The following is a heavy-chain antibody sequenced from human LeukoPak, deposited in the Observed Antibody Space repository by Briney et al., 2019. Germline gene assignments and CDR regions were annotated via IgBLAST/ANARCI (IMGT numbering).Heavy chain of an antibody. CDR1: GYTFTGYY. CDR2: INPNSGGT. J-gene: IGHJ4*02. D-gene: IGHD3-10*01. V-gene: IGHV1-2*06. CDR3: ARDGNGRNYYGSGSYLSD. Sequence: ASVKVSCKASGYTFTGYYKHWVRQAPGQGLEWMGRINPNSGGTNYAQKFQGRVTMTRDTSISTAYMELSRLRSDDTAVYYCARDGNGRNYYGSGSYLSDWGQGTLVTVSS.